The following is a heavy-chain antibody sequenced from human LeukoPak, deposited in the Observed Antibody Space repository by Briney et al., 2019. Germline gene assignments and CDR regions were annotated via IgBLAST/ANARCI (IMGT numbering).Heavy chain of an antibody. V-gene: IGHV3-23*01. CDR1: GFTFKFYA. CDR2: ITGDASVT. CDR3: AKAYSSSLYGDAFHI. J-gene: IGHJ3*02. Sequence: GGSLRLSCAGSGFTFKFYAMTWVRQAPGKGLEWVSGITGDASVTYDADSVKGRFNISRDNSKNTLHLQLNSLRVEDTAVYYCAKAYSSSLYGDAFHIWSQGTKVTVSP. D-gene: IGHD6-13*01.